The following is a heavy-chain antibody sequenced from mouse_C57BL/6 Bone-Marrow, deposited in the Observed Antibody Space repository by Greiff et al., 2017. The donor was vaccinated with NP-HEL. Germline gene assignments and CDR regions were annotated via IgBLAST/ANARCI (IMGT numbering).Heavy chain of an antibody. CDR1: GYAFSSYW. Sequence: QVQLQQSGAELVKPGASVKISCKASGYAFSSYWMNWVKQRPGKGLEWIGQIYPGDGDPNYNGKFKGKATLTADKSSSTAYMQLSSLTSEDSAVYFCISSLLFAYWGQGTLVTVSA. CDR3: ISSLLFAY. CDR2: IYPGDGDP. J-gene: IGHJ3*01. V-gene: IGHV1-80*01. D-gene: IGHD6-1*01.